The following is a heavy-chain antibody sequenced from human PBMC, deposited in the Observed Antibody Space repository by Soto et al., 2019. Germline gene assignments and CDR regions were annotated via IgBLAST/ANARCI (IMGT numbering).Heavy chain of an antibody. V-gene: IGHV3-30*03. J-gene: IGHJ4*02. CDR3: ASEGVYDSSGPAYFDY. CDR2: ISYDGSKR. Sequence: QVQLVESGGGVVQPGKSLRLSCAASGFTFTSYNMHWVRQAPGKGLEWVADISYDGSKRHYVDSVKGRFTISRDNSKYTLYLQMNTLRTEDTAVYYCASEGVYDSSGPAYFDYWGQETLVTVSS. CDR1: GFTFTSYN. D-gene: IGHD3-22*01.